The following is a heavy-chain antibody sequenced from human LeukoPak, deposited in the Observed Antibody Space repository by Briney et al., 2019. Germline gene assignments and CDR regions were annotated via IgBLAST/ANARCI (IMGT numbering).Heavy chain of an antibody. D-gene: IGHD2-2*01. CDR3: ARDSGHCSSTSCYVLFDY. CDR2: INPNSGGT. V-gene: IGHV1-2*02. J-gene: IGHJ4*02. CDR1: GCTFTGYY. Sequence: ASVKVFCKASGCTFTGYYMHWVRQAPGQGLEWMGWINPNSGGTNYAQKFQGRVTMTRDTSISTAYMELSRLRSDDTAVYYCARDSGHCSSTSCYVLFDYWGQGTLVTVSS.